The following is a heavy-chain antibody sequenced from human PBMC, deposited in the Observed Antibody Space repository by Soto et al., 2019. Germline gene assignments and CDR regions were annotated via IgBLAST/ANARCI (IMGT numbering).Heavy chain of an antibody. D-gene: IGHD1-26*01. J-gene: IGHJ3*02. CDR2: FDPEDGET. CDR1: GYTLTELS. Sequence: ASVKVSCKVSGYTLTELSMHWVRQAPGKGLEWMGGFDPEDGETIYAQKFQGRVTTTEDTSTDTAYMELSSLRSEDTAVYYCATAASGSYDSAFDIWGQGTMVTVSS. V-gene: IGHV1-24*01. CDR3: ATAASGSYDSAFDI.